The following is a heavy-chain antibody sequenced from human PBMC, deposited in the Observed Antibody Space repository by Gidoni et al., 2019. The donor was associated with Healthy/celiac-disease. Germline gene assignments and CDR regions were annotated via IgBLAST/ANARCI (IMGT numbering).Heavy chain of an antibody. V-gene: IGHV3-23*01. CDR3: AKPRRYYYDSSGYYD. Sequence: AASGFTFSSYAMSWVRQAPGKGLEWVSAISGSGGSTYYADSVKGRFTISRDNSKNTLYLQMNSLRAEDTAVYYCAKPRRYYYDSSGYYDWGQGTLVTVSS. CDR1: GFTFSSYA. CDR2: ISGSGGST. D-gene: IGHD3-22*01. J-gene: IGHJ4*02.